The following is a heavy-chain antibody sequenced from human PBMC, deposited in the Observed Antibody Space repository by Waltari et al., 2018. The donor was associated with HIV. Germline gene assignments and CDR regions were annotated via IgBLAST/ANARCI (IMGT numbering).Heavy chain of an antibody. Sequence: VRLEQSGPEVKEPGTSVIVSCKTTGFVLTSYYLHWVRQVPGQGLEWMGTSGPSAGTTRFENRFRYGIQLTRDVSTSTVYMEVTRLTFGVTAIYYCARDHSPIQDYSLDVWGQGTTVVVS. D-gene: IGHD5-18*01. CDR2: SGPSAGTT. V-gene: IGHV1-46*01. CDR1: GFVLTSYY. CDR3: ARDHSPIQDYSLDV. J-gene: IGHJ6*03.